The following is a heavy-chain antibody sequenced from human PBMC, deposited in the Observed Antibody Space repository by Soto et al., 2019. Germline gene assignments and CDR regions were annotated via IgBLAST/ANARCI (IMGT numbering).Heavy chain of an antibody. CDR2: ITRTDST. J-gene: IGHJ4*02. Sequence: XESLRLSCTASGFTFSNYAMSWVRQAPGKGLEWVSAITRTDSTYYADSVKGRFTISRDNSRNTLYLQMNSLGAEDAALYYCAKALVGEVGATDYWGQGTLVTVSS. D-gene: IGHD1-26*01. CDR1: GFTFSNYA. CDR3: AKALVGEVGATDY. V-gene: IGHV3-23*01.